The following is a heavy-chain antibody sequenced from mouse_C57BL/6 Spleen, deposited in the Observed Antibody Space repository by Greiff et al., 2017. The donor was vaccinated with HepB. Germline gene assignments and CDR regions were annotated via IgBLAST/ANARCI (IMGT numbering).Heavy chain of an antibody. D-gene: IGHD1-1*01. J-gene: IGHJ2*01. CDR3: ARSYYGSSQPYFDY. Sequence: QVQLQQSGAELARPGASVKMSCKASGYTFTSYTMHWVKQRPGQGLEWIGYINPSSGYTKYNQKFKDKATLTADNSSSTAYMQLSSLTSEDSAVYYCARSYYGSSQPYFDYWGQGTTLTVSS. V-gene: IGHV1-4*01. CDR1: GYTFTSYT. CDR2: INPSSGYT.